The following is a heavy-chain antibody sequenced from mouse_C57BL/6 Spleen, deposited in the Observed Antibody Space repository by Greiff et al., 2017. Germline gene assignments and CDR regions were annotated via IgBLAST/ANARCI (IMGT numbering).Heavy chain of an antibody. V-gene: IGHV2-2*01. CDR2: IWSGGST. CDR1: GFSLTSYG. J-gene: IGHJ2*01. CDR3: ARTLANWVYFDY. Sequence: VMLVESGPGLVQPSQSLSITCTVSGFSLTSYGVHWVRQSPGKGLEWLGVIWSGGSTDYNAAFISRLSISKDNSKSQVFFKMNSLQADDTAIYYCARTLANWVYFDYWGQGTTLTVSS. D-gene: IGHD4-1*01.